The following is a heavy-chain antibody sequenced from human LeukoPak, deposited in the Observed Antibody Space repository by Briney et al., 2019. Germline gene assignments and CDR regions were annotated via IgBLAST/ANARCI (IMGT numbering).Heavy chain of an antibody. Sequence: GGSLRLSCAASGFTFSSYGMHWVRQAPGKGLESVAFIRYDGSNKYYADSVKGRFTISRDNSKNTLYLQMNSLRAEDTAVYYCAKALKGIFNRYYYYYMDVWGKGTTVTVSS. CDR3: AKALKGIFNRYYYYYMDV. V-gene: IGHV3-30*02. CDR2: IRYDGSNK. D-gene: IGHD3-10*01. J-gene: IGHJ6*03. CDR1: GFTFSSYG.